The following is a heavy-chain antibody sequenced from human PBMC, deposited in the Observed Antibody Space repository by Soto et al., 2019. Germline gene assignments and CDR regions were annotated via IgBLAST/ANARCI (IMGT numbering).Heavy chain of an antibody. CDR2: ISTSSSAI. J-gene: IGHJ4*02. CDR3: ARGAAATTFDY. V-gene: IGHV3-21*01. D-gene: IGHD6-25*01. CDR1: GFTFNNYN. Sequence: GGSLRLSCAASGFTFNNYNMNWVRQAPGKGLEWVSSISTSSSAIYYADSVKGRFTISRDNAKDSLYLQMNSLRAEDTAVYYCARGAAATTFDYWGQGTRVTVSS.